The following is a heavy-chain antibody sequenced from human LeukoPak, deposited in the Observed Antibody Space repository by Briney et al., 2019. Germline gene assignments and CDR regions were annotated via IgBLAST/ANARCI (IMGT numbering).Heavy chain of an antibody. CDR1: GSIFTSYW. Sequence: GASLQISCKCSGSIFTSYWIGWVRQLPGKGLEWMGIIYPGDSDTRYSPSFQGQVTISADKSISTAYLQWSSLKASDTAMYYCARHLFAYCGGDCYSAIGYWGQGTLVTVSS. CDR2: IYPGDSDT. CDR3: ARHLFAYCGGDCYSAIGY. V-gene: IGHV5-51*01. J-gene: IGHJ4*02. D-gene: IGHD2-21*02.